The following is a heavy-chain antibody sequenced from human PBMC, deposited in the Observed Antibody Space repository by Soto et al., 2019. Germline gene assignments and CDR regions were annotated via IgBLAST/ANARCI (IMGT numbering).Heavy chain of an antibody. Sequence: PGGSLRLSCAASGFTFTRYSMNWVRQAPGKGLEWVSSISSTTHYIYYAESMRGRFTISRDNAKNAVYLEMNSLRAEDTAVYYCARESEDLTSNFDYWGQGTLVTVSS. CDR1: GFTFTRYS. J-gene: IGHJ4*02. CDR2: ISSTTHYI. V-gene: IGHV3-21*06. CDR3: ARESEDLTSNFDY.